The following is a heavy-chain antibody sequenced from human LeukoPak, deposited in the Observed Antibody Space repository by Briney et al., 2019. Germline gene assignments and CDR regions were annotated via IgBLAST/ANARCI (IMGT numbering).Heavy chain of an antibody. V-gene: IGHV3-74*01. J-gene: IGHJ4*02. CDR3: ATSRTFDY. CDR2: INIDGSNT. CDR1: RFTLSSYW. Sequence: GGSLRLSCAASRFTLSSYWMHWVGQARGKGLVWVSHINIDGSNTRYADSVKGRFTISRDNAENTLYLQMNSLRVDDTAVYYCATSRTFDYWGQGTLVTVSS.